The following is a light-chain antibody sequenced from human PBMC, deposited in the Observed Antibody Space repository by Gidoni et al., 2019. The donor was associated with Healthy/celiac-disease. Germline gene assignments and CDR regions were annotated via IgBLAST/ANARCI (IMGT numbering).Light chain of an antibody. CDR2: GNS. Sequence: QSVLTQPPSVSGDPAQMVTISCTGSSSNIGAGYDVHWYQQLPGTAPKLLIYGNSNRPSGVPDRFSGSKSGTSASLAITGLQAEDEADYYCQSYDSSLSGHVVFGGGTKLTVL. CDR3: QSYDSSLSGHVV. V-gene: IGLV1-40*01. CDR1: SSNIGAGYD. J-gene: IGLJ2*01.